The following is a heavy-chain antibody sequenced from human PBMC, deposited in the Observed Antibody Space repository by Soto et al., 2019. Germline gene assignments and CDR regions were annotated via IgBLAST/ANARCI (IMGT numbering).Heavy chain of an antibody. D-gene: IGHD5-12*01. J-gene: IGHJ6*02. CDR2: IYNSGST. CDR3: AREDIVATSPTRYYYGMDV. V-gene: IGHV4-39*01. CDR1: GGSISSSSYY. Sequence: SETLSLTCTVSGGSISSSSYYWGWIRQPPGKGLEWIGSIYNSGSTYYNPSLKSRVTKSVDTSKNQIYLKLTSRTAADTAVYYCAREDIVATSPTRYYYGMDVWGQGTTVT.